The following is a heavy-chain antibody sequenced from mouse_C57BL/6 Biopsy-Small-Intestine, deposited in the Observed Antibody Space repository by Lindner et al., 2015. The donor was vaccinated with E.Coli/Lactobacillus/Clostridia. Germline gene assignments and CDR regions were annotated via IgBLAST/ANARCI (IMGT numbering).Heavy chain of an antibody. CDR2: IDPSESET. V-gene: IGHV1-52*01. Sequence: VQLQESGAEMVRPGASVKLSCTTSGNTFTSYWMHWVKQRPGQGLEWIGKIDPSESETHYNQKFKDKATLTVDKSSSTAYMQLNSLTSEDSAVYYCARGNDYDEGFAYWGQGTLVTVSA. CDR3: ARGNDYDEGFAY. CDR1: GNTFTSYW. J-gene: IGHJ3*01. D-gene: IGHD2-4*01.